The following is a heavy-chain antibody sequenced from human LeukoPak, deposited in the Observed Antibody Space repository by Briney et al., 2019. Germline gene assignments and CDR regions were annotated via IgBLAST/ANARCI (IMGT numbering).Heavy chain of an antibody. V-gene: IGHV1-69*13. CDR1: GGTFSSYA. CDR2: IIPIFGTA. Sequence: GASVKVSCKASGGTFSSYAISWVRQAPGQGLEWMGGIIPIFGTANYAQKFQGRVTITADESTSTAYMELSSLRSEDTAVYYCAVGGIVGVVVTPPVDYWGQGTLVTVSS. CDR3: AVGGIVGVVVTPPVDY. J-gene: IGHJ4*02. D-gene: IGHD3-22*01.